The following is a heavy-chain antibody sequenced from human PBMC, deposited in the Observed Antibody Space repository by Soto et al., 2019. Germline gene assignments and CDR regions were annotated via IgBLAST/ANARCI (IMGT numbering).Heavy chain of an antibody. CDR3: SRAEVERLCVVIDAFDI. V-gene: IGHV1-8*02. J-gene: IGHJ3*02. D-gene: IGHD2-21*01. CDR1: GYTFTSYD. CDR2: MNPNSGNT. Sequence: ASVKVSCKASGYTFTSYDINWVRQATGQGLEWMGWMNPNSGNTDYAQKFQGRVTMTRNTSISTAYMELRSLRSEDTAVYFCSRAEVERLCVVIDAFDIWGQGTMVTVSS.